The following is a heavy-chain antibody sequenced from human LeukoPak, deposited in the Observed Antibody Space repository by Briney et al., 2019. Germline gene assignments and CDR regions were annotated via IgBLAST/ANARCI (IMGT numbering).Heavy chain of an antibody. CDR1: RYIFTGYQ. Sequence: ASVKVSCKASRYIFTGYQIHWVGQAPGEGLEWMGWINPKSGDTNYAQNFRDRVTVTRDSSVSTVYMELNSLRSDDTALYYCAREGRWESGYKFGSGTSALDFWGQGTLVSVSS. CDR3: AREGRWESGYKFGSGTSALDF. V-gene: IGHV1-2*02. J-gene: IGHJ4*02. CDR2: INPKSGDT. D-gene: IGHD3-10*01.